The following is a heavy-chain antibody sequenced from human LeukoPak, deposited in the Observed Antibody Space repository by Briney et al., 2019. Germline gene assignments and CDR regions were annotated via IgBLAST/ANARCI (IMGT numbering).Heavy chain of an antibody. CDR2: IYPGDSDT. D-gene: IGHD3-3*01. J-gene: IGHJ5*02. CDR3: ARRGSQPTVLRFLEWSRYNWFDP. Sequence: GESLKISCKGSGYSFTSYWIGWVRQMPGKGLEWMGIIYPGDSDTRYSPSFQGQVTISADKSISTAYLQWSSLKASDTAMYYCARRGSQPTVLRFLEWSRYNWFDPWGQGTLVTVSS. V-gene: IGHV5-51*01. CDR1: GYSFTSYW.